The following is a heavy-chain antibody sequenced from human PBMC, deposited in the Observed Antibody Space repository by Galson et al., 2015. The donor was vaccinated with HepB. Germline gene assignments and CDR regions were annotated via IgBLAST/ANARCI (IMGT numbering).Heavy chain of an antibody. Sequence: SETLSLTCAVYGGSFSGYYWSWIRQPPGKGLEWIGEINHSGSTNYNPSLKSRVTISVDTSKNQFSLKLSSVTAADTAVYYCARGSDFWSGYYIYYFDYWGQGTLVTVSS. CDR3: ARGSDFWSGYYIYYFDY. CDR1: GGSFSGYY. D-gene: IGHD3-3*01. J-gene: IGHJ4*02. V-gene: IGHV4-34*01. CDR2: INHSGST.